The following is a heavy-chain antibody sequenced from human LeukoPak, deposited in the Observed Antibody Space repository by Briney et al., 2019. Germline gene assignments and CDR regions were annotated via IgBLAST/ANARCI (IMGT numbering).Heavy chain of an antibody. Sequence: GGSLRLSCAACGFTFSSYDMHWVRQATGKGLEWVSAIGTAGDTYYPGSVKGQFTISRENAKNSLYLQMNSLRAEDTAVYYCARDEMTRNDYVWGSYRYGTAVDYWGQGTLVTVSS. D-gene: IGHD3-16*02. V-gene: IGHV3-13*03. J-gene: IGHJ4*02. CDR3: ARDEMTRNDYVWGSYRYGTAVDY. CDR2: IGTAGDT. CDR1: GFTFSSYD.